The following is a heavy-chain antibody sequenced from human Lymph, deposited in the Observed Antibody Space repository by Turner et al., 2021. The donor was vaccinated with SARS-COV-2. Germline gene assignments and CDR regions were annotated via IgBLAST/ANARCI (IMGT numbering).Heavy chain of an antibody. J-gene: IGHJ4*02. CDR3: AKGGFYDILTGYSNFDY. D-gene: IGHD3-9*01. Sequence: QVQLVESGGGVVQPGRSLRLSCAASGFTFRSYGMHWVRQAPGKGLEWVAVISYDGSNKYYADSVKGRFTISRDNSKNTLYLQMNSLRPEDTAVYYCAKGGFYDILTGYSNFDYWGQGTLVTVSS. V-gene: IGHV3-30*18. CDR2: ISYDGSNK. CDR1: GFTFRSYG.